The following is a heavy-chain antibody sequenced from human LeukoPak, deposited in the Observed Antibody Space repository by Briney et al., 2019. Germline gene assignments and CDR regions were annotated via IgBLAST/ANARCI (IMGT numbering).Heavy chain of an antibody. V-gene: IGHV4-38-2*02. J-gene: IGHJ5*02. CDR1: GFTFSDYY. CDR3: ARDSGTTGEVKFDP. CDR2: IYYSGST. D-gene: IGHD3-10*01. Sequence: GSLRLSCAASGFTFSDYYMSWIRQPPGKGLEWIGSIYYSGSTYYNPSLKSRVTISVDTSKSQFSLKLSSVTAADTAVYYCARDSGTTGEVKFDPWGQGTLVTVSS.